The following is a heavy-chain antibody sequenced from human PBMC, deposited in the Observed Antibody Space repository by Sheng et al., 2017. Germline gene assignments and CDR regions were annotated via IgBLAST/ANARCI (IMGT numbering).Heavy chain of an antibody. V-gene: IGHV4-39*07. CDR2: IYYSGST. D-gene: IGHD3-10*01. CDR3: ARDGSRFGEFYYYYYGMDV. CDR1: GGSISSSSYY. J-gene: IGHJ6*02. Sequence: QLQLQESGPGLVKPSETLSLTCTVSGGSISSSSYYWGWIRQPPGKGLEWIGSIYYSGSTYYNPSLKSRVTISVDTSKNQFSLKLSSVTAADTAVYYCARDGSRFGEFYYYYYGMDVWGQGTTVTVSS.